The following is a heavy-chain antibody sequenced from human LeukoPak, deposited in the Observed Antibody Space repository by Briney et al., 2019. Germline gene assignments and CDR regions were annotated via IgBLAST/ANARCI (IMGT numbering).Heavy chain of an antibody. CDR2: ISYDGSNK. CDR1: GFTFSSYG. Sequence: GGSLRLPCAASGFTFSSYGMHWVRQAPGKGLEWVAVISYDGSNKYYADSVKGRFTISRDNSKNTLYLQMNSLRAEDTAVYYCAKEYYYDTSGYSWGAFDIWGQGTMVTVSS. D-gene: IGHD3-22*01. V-gene: IGHV3-30*18. J-gene: IGHJ3*02. CDR3: AKEYYYDTSGYSWGAFDI.